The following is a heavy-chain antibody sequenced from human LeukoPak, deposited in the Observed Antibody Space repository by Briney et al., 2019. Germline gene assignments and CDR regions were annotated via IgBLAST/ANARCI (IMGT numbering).Heavy chain of an antibody. CDR2: ISGSGGST. J-gene: IGHJ4*02. CDR1: GFTVSSNY. CDR3: AKLDDSSSWYYFDY. Sequence: GGSLRLSCAASGFTVSSNYMSWVRQAPGKGLEWVSVISGSGGSTYYADSVKGRFTISRDNSKNTLYLQMNSLRAEDTAVYYCAKLDDSSSWYYFDYWGQGTLVTVSS. D-gene: IGHD6-13*01. V-gene: IGHV3-23*01.